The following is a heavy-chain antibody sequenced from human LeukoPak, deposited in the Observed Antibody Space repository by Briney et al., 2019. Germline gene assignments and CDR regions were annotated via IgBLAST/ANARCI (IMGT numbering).Heavy chain of an antibody. J-gene: IGHJ3*02. V-gene: IGHV3-21*01. CDR3: ARDLAWDAFDI. CDR1: GFNFTNYN. Sequence: KPGGSLRLSCAASGFNFTNYNMNWVRQAPGKGLEWVSSIHSSSGSIYYADSLKGRFTISRDNAKNSLYLQMNGLRAEDTAVYYCARDLAWDAFDIWGQGTMVTVSS. CDR2: IHSSSGSI.